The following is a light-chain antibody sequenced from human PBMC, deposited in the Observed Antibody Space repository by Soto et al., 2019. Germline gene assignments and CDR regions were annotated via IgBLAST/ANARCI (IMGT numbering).Light chain of an antibody. CDR3: QQSHSIPLT. CDR1: QDISNY. J-gene: IGKJ1*01. Sequence: DIQMTQSPSSLSASVGDRVTITCQASQDISNYLNWYQQKPGKTPKLLIYDASNLETGVPSRFSGSGSGTDFTFTISSLQPEDIATYYCQQSHSIPLTFGLGTKGEIE. V-gene: IGKV1-33*01. CDR2: DAS.